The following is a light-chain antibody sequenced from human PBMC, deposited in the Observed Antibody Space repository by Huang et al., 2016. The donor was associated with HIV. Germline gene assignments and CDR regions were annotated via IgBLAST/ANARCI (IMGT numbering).Light chain of an antibody. CDR1: QGVRGE. CDR3: LQAATYPWT. Sequence: AVQMTQSPSSLSASVGDIITITCRARQGVRGELGWYQQKPGKAPKLLIYGTSTLQSGVPSRFSGSGSGTHYTLSINSLQPEDFATYYCLQAATYPWTFGQGTKVEIK. J-gene: IGKJ1*01. CDR2: GTS. V-gene: IGKV1-6*01.